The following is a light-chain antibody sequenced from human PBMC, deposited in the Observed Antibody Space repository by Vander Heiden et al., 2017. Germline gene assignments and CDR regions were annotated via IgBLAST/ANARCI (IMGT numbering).Light chain of an antibody. CDR1: QSVSRTY. V-gene: IGKV3-20*01. CDR3: QQYGSSPWT. J-gene: IGKJ1*01. Sequence: ENVLTQSPGSLSPSPGERATLSCRASQSVSRTYLACYQQKPGQAPRLLIYDASRRATGIPDRFSGRESGTDFTLTISRLEPEDFAVYYCQQYGSSPWTFGQGTKVEIK. CDR2: DAS.